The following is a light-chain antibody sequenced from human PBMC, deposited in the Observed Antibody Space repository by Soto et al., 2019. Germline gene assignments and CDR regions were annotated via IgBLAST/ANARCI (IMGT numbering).Light chain of an antibody. CDR3: QQYHGLPLT. Sequence: DIQMTQSPSSLSASLGDTVTITCQASQDISNYLNWYQQRPGKAPQLMISDASDLERGVPSRFSGGGSGTDFTFSISGLQHEDIATYYCQQYHGLPLTFGEGT. J-gene: IGKJ4*01. V-gene: IGKV1-33*01. CDR1: QDISNY. CDR2: DAS.